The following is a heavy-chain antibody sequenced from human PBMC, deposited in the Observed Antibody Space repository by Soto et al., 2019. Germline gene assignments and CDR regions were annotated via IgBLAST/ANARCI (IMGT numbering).Heavy chain of an antibody. CDR2: IYYSGST. V-gene: IGHV4-59*01. Sequence: SETLSLPCPISDGSFNSYYWSWMRQLPGRGLEWIGYIYYSGSTNYNPSLKSRVTISVDTSKNQFSLKLSSVTAADTAVYYCARDPGRQIDDFDIWGQGTMATV. J-gene: IGHJ3*02. CDR1: DGSFNSYY. CDR3: ARDPGRQIDDFDI. D-gene: IGHD3-10*01.